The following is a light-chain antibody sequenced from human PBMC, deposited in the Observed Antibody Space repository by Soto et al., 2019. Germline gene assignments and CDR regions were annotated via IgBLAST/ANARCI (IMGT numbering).Light chain of an antibody. J-gene: IGKJ1*01. V-gene: IGKV1-5*03. CDR2: KTS. CDR3: QHYNDYSWT. CDR1: QSISIW. Sequence: DIRMTQSPSTLSASVGDRVTITCRASQSISIWLAWYQQKPGKAPNLLIYKTSSLESGVPSRFSGSGSGTEFTLTISSLQPDHFATYYCQHYNDYSWTFGQGTKVEIK.